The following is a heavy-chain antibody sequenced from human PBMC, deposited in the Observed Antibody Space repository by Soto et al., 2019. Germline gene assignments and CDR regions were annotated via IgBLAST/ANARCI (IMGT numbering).Heavy chain of an antibody. J-gene: IGHJ3*02. D-gene: IGHD5-12*01. CDR1: GFTFSSYA. Sequence: EVQLVESGGGLVQPGGSLRLSCAASGFTFSSYAMHWVRQAPGKGLEYVSAISSNGGSTYYANSVKGRFTISRDNSKNTLYLQMGSLRAEDMAVYYCARGDIVATGWAFDIWGQGTMVTVSS. CDR2: ISSNGGST. V-gene: IGHV3-64*01. CDR3: ARGDIVATGWAFDI.